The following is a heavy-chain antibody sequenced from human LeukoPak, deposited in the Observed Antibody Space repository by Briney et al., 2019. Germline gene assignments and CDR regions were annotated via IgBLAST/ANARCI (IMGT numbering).Heavy chain of an antibody. V-gene: IGHV3-11*01. CDR1: GFTFSNAW. CDR3: ARHLRAHSSSLFFDY. CDR2: ISSSGSSK. Sequence: GGSLRLSCAASGFTFSNAWMSWVRQAPGKGLEWVSYISSSGSSKDYADSVKGRFTTSRDNAKNSLYLQMNGLRAEDTAVYYCARHLRAHSSSLFFDYWGQGTLVTVSS. J-gene: IGHJ4*02. D-gene: IGHD6-13*01.